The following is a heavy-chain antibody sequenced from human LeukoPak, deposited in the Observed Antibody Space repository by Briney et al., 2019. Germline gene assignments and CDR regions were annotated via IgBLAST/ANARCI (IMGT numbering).Heavy chain of an antibody. CDR3: ARVSSNWLYYFDY. CDR1: GGSISSYY. J-gene: IGHJ4*02. CDR2: IYYSGST. D-gene: IGHD6-13*01. V-gene: IGHV4-59*01. Sequence: PSETLSLTCTVSGGSISSYYWSWIRQPPGKGLEWIGYIYYSGSTNYNPSLKSRVTISVDTSKNQFSLKLSSVTAADTAVYYCARVSSNWLYYFDYWGQGTLVTVSS.